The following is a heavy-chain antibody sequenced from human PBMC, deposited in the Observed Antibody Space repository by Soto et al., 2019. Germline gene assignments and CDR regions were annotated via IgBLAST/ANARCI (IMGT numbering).Heavy chain of an antibody. V-gene: IGHV3-33*01. CDR2: IWYDGSSK. D-gene: IGHD2-2*03. CDR3: ARDQLDRIKARDTRYYDY. Sequence: PGGSLRLSCEASGFIFSSHGMHWVRQAPGKGLEWVAVIWYDGSSKFYADSVKGRFTISRDNSKNTLYLQMNSLRADDTAVYYCARDQLDRIKARDTRYYDYSSQGTLVTVSS. CDR1: GFIFSSHG. J-gene: IGHJ4*02.